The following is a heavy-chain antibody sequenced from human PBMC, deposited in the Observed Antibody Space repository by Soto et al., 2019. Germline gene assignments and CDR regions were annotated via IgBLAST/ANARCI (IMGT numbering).Heavy chain of an antibody. J-gene: IGHJ4*02. D-gene: IGHD3-3*01. CDR1: GGSFSGYY. V-gene: IGHV4-34*01. CDR2: INHSGST. CDR3: ARGRRITISGYTKNFDY. Sequence: SETLSLTCAVYGGSFSGYYWSWIRQPPGKGLEWIGEINHSGSTNYNPSLKSRVTISVDTSKNQFSLKLSSVTAADTAVYYCARGRRITISGYTKNFDYWGQGTLVTVSS.